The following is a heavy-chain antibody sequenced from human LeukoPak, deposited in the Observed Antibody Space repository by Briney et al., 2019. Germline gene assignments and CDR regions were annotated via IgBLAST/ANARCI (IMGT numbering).Heavy chain of an antibody. CDR3: ARETVAGTFDY. D-gene: IGHD6-19*01. CDR1: GFTFSEYY. J-gene: IGHJ4*02. Sequence: PGGSLRLSCATSGFTFSEYYMSWTRQAPGKAVEWVSDMSSSTYIVSYGESVRGRFNISRDNGDNSLFLQMNSMRPDDTAVYFCARETVAGTFDYWSQGTLVTVSS. V-gene: IGHV3-11*01. CDR2: MSSSTYIV.